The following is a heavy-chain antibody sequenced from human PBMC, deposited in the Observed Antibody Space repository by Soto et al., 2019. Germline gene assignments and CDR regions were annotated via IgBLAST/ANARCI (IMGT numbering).Heavy chain of an antibody. CDR1: GCSLSSHY. Sequence: SATMSLTCPFSGCSLSSHYWSLLLQPTGKGLEWIGRIYTGGSINYNPSLKSRVTMSVDTSKQQFSLKLTSVTAADTAVYYCARDLDSSGFSPDWFDPWGQGTLVTVSS. J-gene: IGHJ5*02. V-gene: IGHV4-4*07. D-gene: IGHD3-22*01. CDR3: ARDLDSSGFSPDWFDP. CDR2: IYTGGSI.